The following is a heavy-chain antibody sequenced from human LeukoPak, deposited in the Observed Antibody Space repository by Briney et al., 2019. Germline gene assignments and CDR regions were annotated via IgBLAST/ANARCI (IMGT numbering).Heavy chain of an antibody. D-gene: IGHD5-18*01. CDR1: GGSISSYY. Sequence: PSETLSLTCTVSGGSISSYYWSWIRQPPGKGLEWIGYIYYSGSTNYNPSLKSRVTISVDTSKNQFSLKLSSVTAADTAVYYCASAHVDTAMVTFDHWGQGTLVNVSS. V-gene: IGHV4-59*01. CDR2: IYYSGST. J-gene: IGHJ5*02. CDR3: ASAHVDTAMVTFDH.